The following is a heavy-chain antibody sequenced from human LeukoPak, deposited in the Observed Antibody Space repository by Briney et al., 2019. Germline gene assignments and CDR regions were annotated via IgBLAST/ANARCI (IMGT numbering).Heavy chain of an antibody. V-gene: IGHV1-46*01. J-gene: IGHJ3*02. Sequence: ASVKVSCKASGYTFTSYYMHWVRQAPGQGLEWMGIINPSGGSTSYAQKFQGRVTMTRDTSTSTVYMELSRLRSDDTAVYYCARDGDVLRYFDWLSQHRSDAFDIWGQGTMVTVSS. CDR3: ARDGDVLRYFDWLSQHRSDAFDI. D-gene: IGHD3-9*01. CDR2: INPSGGST. CDR1: GYTFTSYY.